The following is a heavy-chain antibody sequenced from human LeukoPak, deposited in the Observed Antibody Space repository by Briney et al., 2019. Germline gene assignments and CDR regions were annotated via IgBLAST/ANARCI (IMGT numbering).Heavy chain of an antibody. CDR1: GGSISSNTYY. J-gene: IGHJ3*02. D-gene: IGHD3-22*01. CDR3: ARAYYYASSAFDI. CDR2: IYYGGST. Sequence: SETLSLTCTVSGGSISSNTYYWDWIRQPPGKGLECIGSIYYGGSTYYNPSLKSRVIISVDTSKNQLSLKLSSVTAADTAVYYCARAYYYASSAFDIWGQGTMVTVSS. V-gene: IGHV4-39*01.